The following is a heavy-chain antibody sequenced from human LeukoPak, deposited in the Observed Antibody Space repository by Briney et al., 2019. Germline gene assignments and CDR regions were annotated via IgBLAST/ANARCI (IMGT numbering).Heavy chain of an antibody. CDR1: GGSISGSTYY. CDR2: IYYSGST. CDR3: ARWGSGTSPFDD. V-gene: IGHV4-39*07. D-gene: IGHD3-16*01. Sequence: SETLSLTCTVSGGSISGSTYYWGWIRQTPGKGLEWIGSIYYSGSTYYNPSLKSRVTISVDTSKNQFSLKLGSVTAADTAVYFCARWGSGTSPFDDWGQGTLVTVSS. J-gene: IGHJ4*02.